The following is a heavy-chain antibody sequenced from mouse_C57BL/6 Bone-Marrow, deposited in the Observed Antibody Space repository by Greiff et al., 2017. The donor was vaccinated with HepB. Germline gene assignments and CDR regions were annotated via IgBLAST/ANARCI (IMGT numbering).Heavy chain of an antibody. CDR2: IRNKANGYTT. J-gene: IGHJ3*01. D-gene: IGHD2-12*01. CDR1: GFTFTDYY. CDR3: ARYNGYSNDDLAWFAY. V-gene: IGHV7-3*01. Sequence: EVMLVESGGGLVQPGGSLSLSCAASGFTFTDYYMSWVRQPPGKALEWLGFIRNKANGYTTEYSAYVKGRFTISRDNSQSILYLQMNALRAEDSATYYCARYNGYSNDDLAWFAYWGQGTLVTVSA.